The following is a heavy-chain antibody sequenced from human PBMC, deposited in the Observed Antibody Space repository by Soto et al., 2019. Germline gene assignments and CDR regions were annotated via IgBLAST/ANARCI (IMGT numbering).Heavy chain of an antibody. J-gene: IGHJ4*02. CDR3: ARLRDSVLRYFDWLYYFDY. Sequence: SETLSLTCTVSGGSISSSSYYWGWIRQPPGKGLEWIGSIYYSGSTYYNPSLKSRVTISVDTSKNQFSLKLSSVTAADTAVYYCARLRDSVLRYFDWLYYFDYWGQGTLVTVSS. V-gene: IGHV4-39*01. CDR2: IYYSGST. D-gene: IGHD3-9*01. CDR1: GGSISSSSYY.